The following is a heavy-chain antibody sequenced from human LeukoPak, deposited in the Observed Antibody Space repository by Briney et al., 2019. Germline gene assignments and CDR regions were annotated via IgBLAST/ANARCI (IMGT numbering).Heavy chain of an antibody. CDR3: ARDWNYFST. CDR1: GFTFSSYS. J-gene: IGHJ4*02. Sequence: GGSLRLSCAASGFTFSSYSMSWVRQAPGKGREWVSSISSSSGSIYYADSVKGRFTVSRDNAKNSLYLQMNSLRAEDTAVYYCARDWNYFSTWGQGTLVTVSS. V-gene: IGHV3-21*01. D-gene: IGHD1-1*01. CDR2: ISSSSGSI.